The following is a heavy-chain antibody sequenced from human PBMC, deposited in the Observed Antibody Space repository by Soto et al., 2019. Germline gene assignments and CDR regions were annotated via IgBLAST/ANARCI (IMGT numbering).Heavy chain of an antibody. J-gene: IGHJ3*02. D-gene: IGHD2-8*02. V-gene: IGHV3-48*03. CDR3: ARSPFAFTVSTWHDFDI. Sequence: GGSLRLSCAASGLTFSSYEMNWVRQAPGKGLEWGSYISSSGSTIYYADSVKGRFTISRDNAKNSLYLQVNSLRAEDTAVYYCARSPFAFTVSTWHDFDIWGQGTMLTVSS. CDR2: ISSSGSTI. CDR1: GLTFSSYE.